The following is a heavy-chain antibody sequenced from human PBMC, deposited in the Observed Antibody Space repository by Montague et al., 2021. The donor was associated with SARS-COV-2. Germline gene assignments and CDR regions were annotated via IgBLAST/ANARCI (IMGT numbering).Heavy chain of an antibody. CDR1: GGSISRYF. Sequence: SETLSLTCTVSGGSISRYFWNWIRQTPGKGLEWMGYVHDIESSIYNPSLQSRITILLDTPKNQFSLRLNAETAADTAVYYCARVTLGGRDGRTRQYDGLDPWGQGILVTVSS. CDR2: VHDIESS. CDR3: ARVTLGGRDGRTRQYDGLDP. J-gene: IGHJ5*02. D-gene: IGHD3-16*01. V-gene: IGHV4-59*01.